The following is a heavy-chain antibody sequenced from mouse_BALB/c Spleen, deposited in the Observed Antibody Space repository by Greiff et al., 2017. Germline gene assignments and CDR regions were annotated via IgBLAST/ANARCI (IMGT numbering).Heavy chain of an antibody. CDR2: IRNKANGYTT. CDR1: GFTFTDYY. D-gene: IGHD1-1*01. V-gene: IGHV7-3*02. J-gene: IGHJ3*01. CDR3: ASALYDYGGSWFAY. Sequence: DVQLVESGGGLVQPGGSLRLSCATSGFTFTDYYMRWVRQPPGKALEWLGFIRNKANGYTTEYSASVKGRFTISRANSQSILYLQMNTLRAEDSATYYCASALYDYGGSWFAYWGQGTLVTVSA.